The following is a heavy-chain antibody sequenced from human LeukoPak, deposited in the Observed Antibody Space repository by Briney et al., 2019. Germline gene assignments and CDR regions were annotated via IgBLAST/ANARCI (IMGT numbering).Heavy chain of an antibody. Sequence: PGGSLRLSCAASGFTVSSNYMSWVRQAPGKGLEWVSVIYSGGSTYYADSVNGRFTISRDNSRNTLFLQMNSLRAEDTALYYCASAREYCGSAECYEYFQHWGQGTLVTVSS. V-gene: IGHV3-53*01. J-gene: IGHJ1*01. CDR2: IYSGGST. D-gene: IGHD2-21*01. CDR1: GFTVSSNY. CDR3: ASAREYCGSAECYEYFQH.